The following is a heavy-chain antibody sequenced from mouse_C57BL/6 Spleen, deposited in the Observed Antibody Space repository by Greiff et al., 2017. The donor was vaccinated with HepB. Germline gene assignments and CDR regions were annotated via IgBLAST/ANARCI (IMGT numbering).Heavy chain of an antibody. Sequence: EVKLVESGGGLVQPGGSMKLSCVASGFTFSNYWMNWVRQSPEKGLEWVAQIRMKSDNYATHYAESVKGRFTISRDDSKSSVYLQMNNLRAEDTGIYYCTEEGTREAMDYWGQGTSVTVSS. CDR3: TEEGTREAMDY. D-gene: IGHD3-3*01. V-gene: IGHV6-3*01. J-gene: IGHJ4*01. CDR1: GFTFSNYW. CDR2: IRMKSDNYAT.